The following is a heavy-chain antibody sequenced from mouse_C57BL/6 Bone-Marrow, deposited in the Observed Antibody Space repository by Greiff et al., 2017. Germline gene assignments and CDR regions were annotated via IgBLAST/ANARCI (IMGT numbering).Heavy chain of an antibody. CDR2: FHPYNDDT. D-gene: IGHD3-2*02. CDR3: ARRDSSGYLAY. CDR1: GYTFTTYP. Sequence: VQLQQSGAELVKPGASVKMSCKASGYTFTTYPIEWMKQNPGKSLEWIGNFHPYNDDTKYNEEFNGKDTLTVEKSSSTVYLELSRLTSDDTAVYYCARRDSSGYLAYWGQGTLVTVSA. V-gene: IGHV1-47*01. J-gene: IGHJ3*01.